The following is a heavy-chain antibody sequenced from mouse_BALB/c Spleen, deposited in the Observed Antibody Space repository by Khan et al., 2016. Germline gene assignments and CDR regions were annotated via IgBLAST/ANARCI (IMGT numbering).Heavy chain of an antibody. V-gene: IGHV1-7*01. CDR3: AYYGNYVY. D-gene: IGHD2-1*01. Sequence: QVQLKQSGAELAKPGASVKMSCKASGYTFTSYWMHWVKQRPGQGLEWIGYINPSTGYTEYNQKFKDKATLTADKSSSTAYMQLSSLTSEDSAVYYYAYYGNYVYWGQGTTLTVSS. CDR1: GYTFTSYW. J-gene: IGHJ2*01. CDR2: INPSTGYT.